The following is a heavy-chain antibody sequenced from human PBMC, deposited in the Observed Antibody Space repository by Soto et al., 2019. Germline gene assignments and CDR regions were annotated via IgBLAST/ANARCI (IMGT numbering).Heavy chain of an antibody. Sequence: SVKVSCKASGGTFSSYAISWVRQAPGQGLEWMGGIIPIFGTANCAQKFQGRVTITADKSTSTAYMELSSLRSEDTGVYYCARSSHPLSRITMIVVVPGAIDIWGQGTMVIGSS. CDR3: ARSSHPLSRITMIVVVPGAIDI. CDR1: GGTFSSYA. CDR2: IIPIFGTA. D-gene: IGHD3-22*01. V-gene: IGHV1-69*06. J-gene: IGHJ3*02.